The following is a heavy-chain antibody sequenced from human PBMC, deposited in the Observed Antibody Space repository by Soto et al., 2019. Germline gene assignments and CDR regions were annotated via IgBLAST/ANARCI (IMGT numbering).Heavy chain of an antibody. Sequence: ASVKVSCKASGYTLIMYYIHCMRQAPGQGLEWMGIINPSGGSTSYAQKFQGRVTMTRDTSTSTVYMELSSLRSEDTAVYYCARARITMVRGVIMPLTFWGQGTLVTVSS. CDR2: INPSGGST. J-gene: IGHJ4*02. V-gene: IGHV1-46*03. CDR3: ARARITMVRGVIMPLTF. CDR1: GYTLIMYY. D-gene: IGHD3-10*01.